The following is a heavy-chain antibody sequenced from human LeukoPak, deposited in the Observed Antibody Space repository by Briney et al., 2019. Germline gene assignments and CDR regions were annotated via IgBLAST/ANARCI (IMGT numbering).Heavy chain of an antibody. V-gene: IGHV4-38-2*02. CDR1: GYSISSGYY. Sequence: SETLSLTCTVSGYSISSGYYWGWIRQPPGKGLEWIGSIYHSGSTYYNPSLKSRVTISVDTSKNQFSLKLSSVTAADTAVYYCAREVLRHSSSSVYFDYWGQGTLVTVSS. J-gene: IGHJ4*02. CDR3: AREVLRHSSSSVYFDY. D-gene: IGHD6-6*01. CDR2: IYHSGST.